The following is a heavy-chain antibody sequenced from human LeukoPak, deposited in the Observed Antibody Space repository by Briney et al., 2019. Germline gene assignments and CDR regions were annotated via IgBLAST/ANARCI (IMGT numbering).Heavy chain of an antibody. CDR2: ISYDGSNK. Sequence: GGSLRLSCAASGFTFSSYGMHWVRQAPGKGLEWVAVISYDGSNKYYADSVKGRFTISRDNSKNTLYLQMNSLRAEDTAVYYCAKVLHYDSSGYSPFDYWGQGTLVTVSS. D-gene: IGHD3-22*01. V-gene: IGHV3-30*18. CDR1: GFTFSSYG. CDR3: AKVLHYDSSGYSPFDY. J-gene: IGHJ4*02.